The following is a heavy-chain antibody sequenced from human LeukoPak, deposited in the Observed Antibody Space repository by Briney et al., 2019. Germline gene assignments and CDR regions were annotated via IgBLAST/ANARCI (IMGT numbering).Heavy chain of an antibody. CDR3: ARGDWGDFY. D-gene: IGHD3/OR15-3a*01. V-gene: IGHV3-21*01. J-gene: IGHJ4*02. CDR1: GFTFSTYR. CDR2: ISSSSYI. Sequence: GGSLRLSCAASGFTFSTYRMNWVRQAPGKGLEWVSSISSSSYIYYSGSVKGRFTISRDNAKSSLYLQMNSLRAEDTAVYYCARGDWGDFYWGQGTLVTVSS.